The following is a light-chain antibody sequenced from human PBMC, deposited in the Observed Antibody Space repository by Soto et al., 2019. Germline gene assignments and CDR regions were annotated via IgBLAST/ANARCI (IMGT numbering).Light chain of an antibody. J-gene: IGKJ4*01. CDR2: WAS. V-gene: IGKV4-1*01. Sequence: DIVMTQSPDSLAVSLGERATINCKSSRSVFYSSNNNNFLAWYQQKPGQPPKLLIYWASTRKSGVPDRFSASGSGADFTLTISSLQAEDVAVYYCQQYYSNPPTFGGGTKVEIK. CDR1: RSVFYSSNNNNF. CDR3: QQYYSNPPT.